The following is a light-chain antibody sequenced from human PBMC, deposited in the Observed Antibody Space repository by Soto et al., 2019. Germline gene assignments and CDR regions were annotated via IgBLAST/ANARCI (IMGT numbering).Light chain of an antibody. CDR2: GAS. V-gene: IGKV3-20*01. CDR3: QHYCGSLYT. Sequence: EIVLTQSPGPLSLSPGERATVSCRASQSVSSNYLAWYQQKLGQAPRLLTFGASIRASGIPARFSGSGSGTDFTLTISRLEPEDFAVYYCQHYCGSLYTFCQGTKLEIK. CDR1: QSVSSNY. J-gene: IGKJ2*01.